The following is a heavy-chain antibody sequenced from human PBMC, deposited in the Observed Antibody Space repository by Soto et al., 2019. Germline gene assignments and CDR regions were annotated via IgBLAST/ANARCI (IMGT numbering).Heavy chain of an antibody. CDR1: GFTFSSYA. CDR3: AKDRHSGSYLFDY. CDR2: ISGSGGST. V-gene: IGHV3-23*01. Sequence: LSCAASGFTFSSYAMSWVRQAPGKGLEWVSAISGSGGSTYYADSVKGRFTISRDNSKNTLYLQMNSLRAEDTAVYYCAKDRHSGSYLFDYWGQGTLVTVSS. D-gene: IGHD1-26*01. J-gene: IGHJ4*02.